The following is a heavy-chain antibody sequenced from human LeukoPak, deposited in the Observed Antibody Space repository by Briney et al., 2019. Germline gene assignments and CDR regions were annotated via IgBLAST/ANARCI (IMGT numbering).Heavy chain of an antibody. CDR2: IKQDGSEK. V-gene: IGHV3-7*02. Sequence: GGSLRLSCAVSGFTFSSYWMSWVRQAPGKGQEWVANIKQDGSEKYYVDSVKGRFTISRDNAKNSLYLQMNSLRAEDTAVYYCAKATYYYDGSGYWIFDNWGQGTLVAVSS. J-gene: IGHJ4*02. CDR1: GFTFSSYW. CDR3: AKATYYYDGSGYWIFDN. D-gene: IGHD3-22*01.